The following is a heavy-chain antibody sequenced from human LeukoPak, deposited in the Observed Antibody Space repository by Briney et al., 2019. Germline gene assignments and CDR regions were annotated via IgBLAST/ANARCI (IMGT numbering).Heavy chain of an antibody. Sequence: SETLSLTCTVSGGSISSGDYYWSWIRQPPGKGLEWIGEINHSGSTNYNPSLKSRVTISVDTSKNQFSLKLSSVTAADTAVYYCARGYCSSTSCYRRAEYFQHWGQGTLVTVSS. CDR2: INHSGST. CDR3: ARGYCSSTSCYRRAEYFQH. V-gene: IGHV4-61*08. J-gene: IGHJ1*01. D-gene: IGHD2-2*01. CDR1: GGSISSGDYY.